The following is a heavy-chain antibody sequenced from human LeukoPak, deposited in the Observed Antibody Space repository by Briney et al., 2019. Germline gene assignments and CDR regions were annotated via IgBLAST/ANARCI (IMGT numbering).Heavy chain of an antibody. D-gene: IGHD1-26*01. CDR2: IYSSGNT. J-gene: IGHJ4*02. Sequence: SETLSLTCSFSGDSISTYYWSWIRQSPGKGLEWIGHIYSSGNTDYNSPLKSRVTISVDTSKSQFSLRLSSVTATDTAVYYCARLRWQLVGPYFDYWGQGILVTVSS. CDR1: GDSISTYY. CDR3: ARLRWQLVGPYFDY. V-gene: IGHV4-59*01.